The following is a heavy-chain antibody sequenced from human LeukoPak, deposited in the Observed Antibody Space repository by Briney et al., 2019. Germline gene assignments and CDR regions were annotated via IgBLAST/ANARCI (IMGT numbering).Heavy chain of an antibody. V-gene: IGHV3-15*01. CDR2: IKSITDGWTT. CDR1: GFTFSDAW. J-gene: IGHJ4*02. CDR3: TTETYGSGSYYRSHY. D-gene: IGHD3-10*01. Sequence: GGSLRLSCAASGFTFSDAWMSWVRQAPGKGLEWVGRIKSITDGWTTDYAAPVKGRFTISRDDSKNTLYLQMNSLKTEDTAVYYCTTETYGSGSYYRSHYWGQGTLVTVSS.